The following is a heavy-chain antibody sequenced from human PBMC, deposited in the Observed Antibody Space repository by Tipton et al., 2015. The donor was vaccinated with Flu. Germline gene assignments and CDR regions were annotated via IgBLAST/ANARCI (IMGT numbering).Heavy chain of an antibody. CDR3: ARDPSLGMPEYLDS. V-gene: IGHV4-59*01. J-gene: IGHJ4*02. D-gene: IGHD2/OR15-2a*01. Sequence: LRLSCIVSNGSLSSYYWVWIRQSPGKGLEWIGYIYNGVYTKYQRSLKSRVTISADTSKNRFSLRLTSVAAADTAIYFCARDPSLGMPEYLDSWGLGTLVSVSS. CDR1: NGSLSSYY. CDR2: IYNGVYT.